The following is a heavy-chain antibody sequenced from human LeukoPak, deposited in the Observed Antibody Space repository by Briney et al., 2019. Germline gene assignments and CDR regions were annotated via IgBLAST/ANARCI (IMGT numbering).Heavy chain of an antibody. V-gene: IGHV4-31*03. Sequence: KPSQTLSLTCTVSGGSISSGGYYWSWIRQHPGKGLEWIGYIYYSGSTYYNPSLKSRVTISLDTSKNQFPLNLRSVTAADTAVYYCARLGRGSNWPTNGMDVWGQGTTVTVSS. CDR2: IYYSGST. J-gene: IGHJ6*02. CDR3: ARLGRGSNWPTNGMDV. D-gene: IGHD6-13*01. CDR1: GGSISSGGYY.